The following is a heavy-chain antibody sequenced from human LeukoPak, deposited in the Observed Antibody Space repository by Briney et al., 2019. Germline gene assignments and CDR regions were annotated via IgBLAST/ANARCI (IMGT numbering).Heavy chain of an antibody. CDR2: ISWNSGSI. J-gene: IGHJ4*02. CDR3: AKDIAATGNLYFDY. V-gene: IGHV3-9*03. D-gene: IGHD6-13*01. Sequence: GRSLRLSCAAAGFIFDDYAMHWVRQPPGRGLEWVSSISWNSGSIGYADSVKGRFTISRDNAKDSLYLQMNSLRVEDMAFYYCAKDIAATGNLYFDYWGQGALVTVSS. CDR1: GFIFDDYA.